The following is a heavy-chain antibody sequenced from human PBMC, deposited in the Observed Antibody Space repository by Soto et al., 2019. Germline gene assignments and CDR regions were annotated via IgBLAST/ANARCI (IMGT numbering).Heavy chain of an antibody. J-gene: IGHJ4*02. D-gene: IGHD3-22*01. V-gene: IGHV4-34*01. CDR3: VRWLQLGCSRGYDY. CDR1: VGSFSGYY. CDR2: INQRGST. Sequence: QVQLQQWGAGLLKPSETLSLTCAVYVGSFSGYYWGWMRQPPGKGLEWFGEINQRGSTNYNPTLKSRGTISVDTSTNQFPLKLRCVAAVDTAVYDCVRWLQLGCSRGYDYWGQGNLVTVSS.